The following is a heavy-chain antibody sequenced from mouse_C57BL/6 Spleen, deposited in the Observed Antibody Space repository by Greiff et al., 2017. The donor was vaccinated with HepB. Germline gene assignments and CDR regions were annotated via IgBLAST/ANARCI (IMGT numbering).Heavy chain of an antibody. V-gene: IGHV3-6*01. CDR1: GYSITSGYY. CDR3: ARDPIYYDYDGRYFDY. J-gene: IGHJ2*01. D-gene: IGHD2-4*01. CDR2: ISYDGSN. Sequence: EVHLVESGPGLVKPSQSLSLTCSVTGYSITSGYYWNWIRQFPGNKLEWMGYISYDGSNNYNPSLKNRISITRDTSKNQFFLKLNSVTTEDTATYYCARDPIYYDYDGRYFDYWGQGTTLTVSS.